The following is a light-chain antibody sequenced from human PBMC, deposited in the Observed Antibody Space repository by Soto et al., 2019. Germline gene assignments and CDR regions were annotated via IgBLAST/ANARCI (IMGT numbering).Light chain of an antibody. Sequence: DIQMTQSPSTLSASVGDRVTITCRASQSISSWLAWYQQKPGKAPKLLIYKASSLEGGVPSRFSGSGSGTDFTLTISGLQPDDCATYYCQQYHSYSLTFGGGTKVDIK. CDR2: KAS. V-gene: IGKV1-5*03. J-gene: IGKJ4*01. CDR3: QQYHSYSLT. CDR1: QSISSW.